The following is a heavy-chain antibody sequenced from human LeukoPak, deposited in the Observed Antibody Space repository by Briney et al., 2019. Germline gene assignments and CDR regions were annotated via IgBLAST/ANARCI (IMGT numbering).Heavy chain of an antibody. V-gene: IGHV3-23*01. D-gene: IGHD4-11*01. CDR3: ARKGGLHVDYYFDY. CDR2: ISGSGGGT. J-gene: IGHJ4*02. CDR1: GFTFSSYA. Sequence: PGRSLRLSCAASGFTFSSYAMSWVRQAPGKGLEWVSAISGSGGGTYYADSVKGRFTISRDNAKNSLYLQMNSLRAEDTAVYYCARKGGLHVDYYFDYWGQGTLVTVSS.